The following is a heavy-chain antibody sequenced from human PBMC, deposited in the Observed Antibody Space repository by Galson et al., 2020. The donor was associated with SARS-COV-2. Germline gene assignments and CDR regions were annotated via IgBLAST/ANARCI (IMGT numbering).Heavy chain of an antibody. D-gene: IGHD2-15*01. Sequence: GASVKVSCKTSGYIFTSYGITWVRQAPGQGLEWMGCITPYKGNTDYAQKFQGRVTMTTDTSTNTAYMELRSLTSDDTAFYYCARGRGRPDYWGQGTLVTVSS. CDR3: ARGRGRPDY. J-gene: IGHJ4*02. CDR2: ITPYKGNT. V-gene: IGHV1-18*01. CDR1: GYIFTSYG.